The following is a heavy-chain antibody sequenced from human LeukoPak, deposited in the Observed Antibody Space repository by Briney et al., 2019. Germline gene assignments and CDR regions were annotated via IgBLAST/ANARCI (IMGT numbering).Heavy chain of an antibody. J-gene: IGHJ4*02. Sequence: PGRSLRLSCAASGFTFSSYAMSWVRHAPGKGLEWVSAISGSGGSTYYADSVKGRFTISRDNSKNTLYLQMNSLRAEDTAVYYCAKEGDGRLHQPMVRGVGFFDYWGQGTLVTVSS. CDR2: ISGSGGST. D-gene: IGHD3-10*01. CDR3: AKEGDGRLHQPMVRGVGFFDY. V-gene: IGHV3-23*01. CDR1: GFTFSSYA.